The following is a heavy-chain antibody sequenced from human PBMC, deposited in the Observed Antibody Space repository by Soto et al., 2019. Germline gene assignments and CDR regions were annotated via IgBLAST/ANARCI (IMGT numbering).Heavy chain of an antibody. J-gene: IGHJ4*02. V-gene: IGHV3-30-3*01. CDR1: GFSFRSYA. CDR3: ARARLDTPALEY. Sequence: QVQLVESGGGVVQPGRSLRLSCAASGFSFRSYAMHWVRQAPGKGLEWVAVMSYDGSDKDYADSVKGRFTISRDNSKNRLYRQMSSLRAEDTAVYYCARARLDTPALEYWGQGTLVTVSS. CDR2: MSYDGSDK. D-gene: IGHD2-2*01.